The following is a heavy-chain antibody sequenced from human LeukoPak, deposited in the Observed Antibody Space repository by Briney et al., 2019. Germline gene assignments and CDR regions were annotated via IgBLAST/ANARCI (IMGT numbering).Heavy chain of an antibody. D-gene: IGHD3-16*02. CDR1: GFTFSSYG. J-gene: IGHJ4*02. V-gene: IGHV3-21*01. CDR2: ISSSSSYI. CDR3: ASWYYDYVWGSYRPY. Sequence: GGSLRLSCAASGFTFSSYGMNWVRQAPGKGLEWVSSISSSSSYIYYADSVKGRFTISRDNAKNSLYLQMNSLRAEDTAVYYCASWYYDYVWGSYRPYWGQGTLVTVSS.